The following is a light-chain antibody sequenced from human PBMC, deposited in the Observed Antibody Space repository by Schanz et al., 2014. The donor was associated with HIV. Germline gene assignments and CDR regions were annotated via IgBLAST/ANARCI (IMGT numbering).Light chain of an antibody. V-gene: IGLV1-40*01. Sequence: SVLTQPPSVSGAPGQRVTISCTGSSSNIGAHYDVHWYQQLPGTAPKLLIYGNYNRPSGVPDRFSGSKSGTSASLAITGLQAEDEADYYCSSYAGSNNLLFGGGTKLTVL. J-gene: IGLJ2*01. CDR3: SSYAGSNNLL. CDR2: GNY. CDR1: SSNIGAHYD.